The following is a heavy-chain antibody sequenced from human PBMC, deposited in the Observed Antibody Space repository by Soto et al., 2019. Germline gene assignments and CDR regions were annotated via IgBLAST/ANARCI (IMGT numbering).Heavy chain of an antibody. CDR1: GGSISYGYY. J-gene: IGHJ5*02. V-gene: IGHV4-31*03. CDR3: ARRDRSGFSYWLDT. D-gene: IGHD3-22*01. CDR2: ISASGST. Sequence: SETLSLTCTVSGGSISYGYYWTWIRQHPGKGLEWIGSISASGSTSYNPSLKSRLTVSVDKPKNQFSLNLRSVTAADTAVYYCARRDRSGFSYWLDTWGQGTLVTVSS.